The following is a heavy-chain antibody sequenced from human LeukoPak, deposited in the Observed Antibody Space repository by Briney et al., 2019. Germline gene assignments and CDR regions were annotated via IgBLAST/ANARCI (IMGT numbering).Heavy chain of an antibody. V-gene: IGHV4-31*03. CDR2: IYYSGST. Sequence: PSETLSLTCTVSGGSISSGGYYWSWIRQHPGKGLEWIGYIYYSGSTYYNPSLKSRVTISVDTSKNQLSLKLSSVTAADTAVYYCARGSITMVRRRPYYFDYWGQGTLVTVST. CDR1: GGSISSGGYY. D-gene: IGHD3-10*01. CDR3: ARGSITMVRRRPYYFDY. J-gene: IGHJ4*02.